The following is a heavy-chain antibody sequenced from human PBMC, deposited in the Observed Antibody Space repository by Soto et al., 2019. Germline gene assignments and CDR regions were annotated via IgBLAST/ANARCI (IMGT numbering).Heavy chain of an antibody. CDR2: INPSGGST. CDR3: ARGLIYDSSGYYFDY. D-gene: IGHD3-22*01. V-gene: IGHV1-46*01. Sequence: QVQLVQSGAEVKKPGASVKVSCKASGYTFTSYYMHWVRQAPGQGLEWMGIINPSGGSTRYAQKFQGRVTXTXXXSXXTVYMRLSSLRSEDTAVYYCARGLIYDSSGYYFDYWGQGTLVTVSS. CDR1: GYTFTSYY. J-gene: IGHJ4*02.